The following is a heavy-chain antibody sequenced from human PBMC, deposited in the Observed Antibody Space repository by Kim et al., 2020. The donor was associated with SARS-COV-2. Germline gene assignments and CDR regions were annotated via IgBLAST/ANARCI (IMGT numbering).Heavy chain of an antibody. V-gene: IGHV4-39*01. J-gene: IGHJ4*02. CDR3: ARHVTVAGTFDY. D-gene: IGHD6-19*01. Sequence: DNSALKRRDTISGDTSRNQFSLRLSSLTAADTAVYYCARHVTVAGTFDYWGQGTLVTVSP.